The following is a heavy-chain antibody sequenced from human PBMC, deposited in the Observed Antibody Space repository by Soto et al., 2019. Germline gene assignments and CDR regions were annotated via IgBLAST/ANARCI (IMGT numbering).Heavy chain of an antibody. V-gene: IGHV3-72*01. D-gene: IGHD3-16*01. J-gene: IGHJ4*02. Sequence: PGGSLRLSCAASGFTLSDHHMNWVRRAPGKGLEWLGRTRKRSDSFATEYATSVKGRFTISRDDSKNSVFLHLYSLTIDDTAVYYCMGESFYCFDDWGQGTQVTVSS. CDR1: GFTLSDHH. CDR2: TRKRSDSFAT. CDR3: MGESFYCFDD.